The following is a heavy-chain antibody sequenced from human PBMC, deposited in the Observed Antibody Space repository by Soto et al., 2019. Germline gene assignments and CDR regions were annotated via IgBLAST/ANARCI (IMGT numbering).Heavy chain of an antibody. CDR2: MNPNSGNT. CDR3: ARGSRRVLWFGEYAHYFDY. Sequence: QVQLVQSGAEVKKPGASVKVSCKASGYTFTSYDINWVRQATGQGLGWMGWMNPNSGNTGYAQKFQGRVTMTRNTSISTAYMELSCLRSEDTAVYYCARGSRRVLWFGEYAHYFDYWGQGTLVTVSS. V-gene: IGHV1-8*01. CDR1: GYTFTSYD. J-gene: IGHJ4*02. D-gene: IGHD3-10*01.